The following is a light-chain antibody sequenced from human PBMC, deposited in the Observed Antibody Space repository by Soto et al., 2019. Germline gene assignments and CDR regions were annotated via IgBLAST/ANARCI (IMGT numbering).Light chain of an antibody. V-gene: IGLV2-8*01. CDR3: SSYAGSNKV. CDR1: GSDVGGYNY. J-gene: IGLJ1*01. Sequence: QSVLTQPPSASGSPGQSVTISCTGTGSDVGGYNYVSWFQQHPGKAPKLMIYEVNKRPSGVPDRFSGSKSGNTASLTVSGLQAEDEADYYCSSYAGSNKVFGTGTKATVL. CDR2: EVN.